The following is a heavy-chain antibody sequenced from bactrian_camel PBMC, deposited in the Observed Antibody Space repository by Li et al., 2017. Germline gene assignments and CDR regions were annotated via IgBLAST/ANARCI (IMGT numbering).Heavy chain of an antibody. D-gene: IGHD2*01. V-gene: IGHV3S53*01. CDR2: FDSLDFR. CDR1: RPLSTLTV. Sequence: QVQLVESGGGSVEAGGSLTLSCSASRPLSTLTVLAWFRRAPGKEREGVAAFDSLDFRTYADSVKGRFTISKDNAENTLYLQMNSLEPEDTAVYTCAADTPYLSLGCGTWREDFAYWGQGTQVTVS. CDR3: AADTPYLSLGCGTWREDFAY. J-gene: IGHJ6*01.